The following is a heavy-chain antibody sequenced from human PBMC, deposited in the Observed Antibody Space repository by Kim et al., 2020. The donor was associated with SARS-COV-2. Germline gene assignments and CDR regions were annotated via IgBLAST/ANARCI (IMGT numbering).Heavy chain of an antibody. CDR1: GFTFSSYS. D-gene: IGHD3-16*01. CDR2: ISTSSSYT. J-gene: IGHJ6*04. Sequence: GGSLRLSCAASGFTFSSYSMNWVRQAPGKGLEWVSSISTSSSYTKYADSVKGRFTISRDNAKNSLYLQMNSLRAEDTAVYYCARDWATFWDLVDVWGKGTTVTVSS. V-gene: IGHV3-21*06. CDR3: ARDWATFWDLVDV.